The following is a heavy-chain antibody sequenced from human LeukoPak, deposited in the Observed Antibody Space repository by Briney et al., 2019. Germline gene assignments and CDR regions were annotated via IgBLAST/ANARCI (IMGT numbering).Heavy chain of an antibody. CDR2: IYYSGST. CDR1: GGSISSGSYY. D-gene: IGHD3-10*01. Sequence: SETLSLTCTVSGGSISSGSYYWSWIRQPPGKGLEWIGNIYYSGSTYYNPSLKSRVTISVDTSKNQFSLKLSSVTAADTAVYYCARMAILWFGAEQYNWFDPWGQGTLVTVSS. V-gene: IGHV4-39*07. J-gene: IGHJ5*02. CDR3: ARMAILWFGAEQYNWFDP.